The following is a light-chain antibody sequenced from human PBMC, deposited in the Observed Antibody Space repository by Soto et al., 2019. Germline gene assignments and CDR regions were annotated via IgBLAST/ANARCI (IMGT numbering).Light chain of an antibody. V-gene: IGLV2-14*01. CDR1: SRDVGGYNY. Sequence: QSALTQPASVSGSPGQSITISCTGTSRDVGGYNYVSWYQQYPGKAPKLMIYGVTNRPSGVSNRFSGSKTGNTASLTISGLQAEDEAYYYCCSYAGSYTLYVFGTGTKVTVL. CDR3: CSYAGSYTLYV. CDR2: GVT. J-gene: IGLJ1*01.